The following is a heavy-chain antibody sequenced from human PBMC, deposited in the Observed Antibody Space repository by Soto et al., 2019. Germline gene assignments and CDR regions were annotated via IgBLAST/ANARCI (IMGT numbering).Heavy chain of an antibody. CDR3: ARPTWRGSPDYFDY. CDR1: GLSSSDYP. V-gene: IGHV3-11*01. Sequence: VGSRRRSCAASGLSSSDYPTSRIRQAPSKGLEWLGYSSNDGTTISIADSVKFRLAISRDNAKKSLYLQMNSLRGDDPAVYYCARPTWRGSPDYFDYWGRETLVRVSS. CDR2: SSNDGTTI. D-gene: IGHD3-16*01. J-gene: IGHJ4*02.